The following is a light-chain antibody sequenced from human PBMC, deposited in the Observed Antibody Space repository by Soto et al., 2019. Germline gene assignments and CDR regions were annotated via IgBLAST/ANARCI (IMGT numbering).Light chain of an antibody. CDR1: QSVSGW. J-gene: IGKJ1*01. CDR3: QQYETFSGT. V-gene: IGKV1-5*01. CDR2: DAS. Sequence: DTPMTQAPSTLSPSVGAKATVTCGASQSVSGWLAWYQQKPGEAPKLLIYDASALPRGVPSRFSGSGSGTKFTLTIASLQPDDFATYYCQQYETFSGTFGPGTKVDI.